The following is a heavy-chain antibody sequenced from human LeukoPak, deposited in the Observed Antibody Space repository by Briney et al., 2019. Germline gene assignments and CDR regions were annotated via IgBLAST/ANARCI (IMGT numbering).Heavy chain of an antibody. CDR3: ARDSYCGGDCYSSYFDY. J-gene: IGHJ4*02. CDR1: GFTFSSYS. V-gene: IGHV3-48*02. D-gene: IGHD2-21*02. CDR2: ISSSSSTI. Sequence: GGSLRLSCAASGFTFSSYSMNWVRQAPGKGLEGVSYISSSSSTIYYAASVKGRFTISRDNAKNSLYLQMNSLRDEDTAVYYCARDSYCGGDCYSSYFDYWGQGTLVTVSS.